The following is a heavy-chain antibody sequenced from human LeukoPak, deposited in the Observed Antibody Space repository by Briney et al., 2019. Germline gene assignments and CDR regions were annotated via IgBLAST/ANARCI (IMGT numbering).Heavy chain of an antibody. J-gene: IGHJ4*02. CDR1: GGSISSYY. D-gene: IGHD2-15*01. CDR3: ARAQGVVAATPFDY. CDR2: IYYSGST. Sequence: SETLSLTCAVSGGSISSYYWSWIRQPPGKGLEWIGYIYYSGSTNYNPSLKSRDTISVDTSKNQFSLKLSSVTAADTAVYYCARAQGVVAATPFDYWGQGTLVTVSS. V-gene: IGHV4-59*01.